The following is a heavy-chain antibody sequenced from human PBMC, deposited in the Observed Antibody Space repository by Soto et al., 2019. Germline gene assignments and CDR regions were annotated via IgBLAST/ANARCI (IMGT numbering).Heavy chain of an antibody. CDR2: ISGPGSTI. Sequence: DEQLVASGGGLGQSGGSLRLSCAASGFTFKTYSMNWVRRAPGKGLEWISYISGPGSTIKYAHSVQGRFIVSRDNANGSLHLQMNNLRDDDTAVYYCARDGCSSASCYTYIRAFDVWGQGTEVSVSS. J-gene: IGHJ3*01. V-gene: IGHV3-48*02. D-gene: IGHD2-2*02. CDR1: GFTFKTYS. CDR3: ARDGCSSASCYTYIRAFDV.